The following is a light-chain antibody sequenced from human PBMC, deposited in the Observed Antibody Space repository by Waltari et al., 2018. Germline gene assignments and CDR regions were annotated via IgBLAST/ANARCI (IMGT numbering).Light chain of an antibody. CDR1: SSIIGNNY. CDR2: EAS. CDR3: GTWVSCLSGAV. V-gene: IGLV1-51*02. J-gene: IGLJ7*01. Sequence: QSVLTQPPSVSAAPGQRVTISCSGGSSIIGNNYVSWCPQFPGTAPKPLIYEASERPPGIPGLFAGPKSGTSATLDITGLQPGDEADYYCGTWVSCLSGAVIGGGTHLTVL.